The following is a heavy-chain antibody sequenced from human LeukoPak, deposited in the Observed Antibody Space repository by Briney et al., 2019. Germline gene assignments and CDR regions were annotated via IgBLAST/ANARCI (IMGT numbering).Heavy chain of an antibody. CDR3: AKLAVTGGFDY. Sequence: SETLSLTCTVSAYSISSGYYWGWLRQPPGKGLEWIGSIDHSGSTYYNLFLKSRVTISVGTPKNQFSLKLSSVTAADTAVYYCAKLAVTGGFDYWGQGTLVTVSS. V-gene: IGHV4-38-2*02. J-gene: IGHJ4*02. CDR1: AYSISSGYY. CDR2: IDHSGST. D-gene: IGHD7-27*01.